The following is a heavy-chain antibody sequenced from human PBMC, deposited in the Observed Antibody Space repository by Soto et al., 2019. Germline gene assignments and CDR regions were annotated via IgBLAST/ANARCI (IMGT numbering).Heavy chain of an antibody. Sequence: QVQLQQWGAGLLKPAETLSLTCAVYGESFSGYYWSWIRQPPGKGLEWIGESNHFGSTNYNPSLKGRVSISRDTYRKQVSLKLTSVTAAATAVYYCARGQSMTIFGVVTPEAFYIWGQGTMVTVSS. CDR3: ARGQSMTIFGVVTPEAFYI. V-gene: IGHV4-34*01. CDR1: GESFSGYY. J-gene: IGHJ3*02. D-gene: IGHD3-3*01. CDR2: SNHFGST.